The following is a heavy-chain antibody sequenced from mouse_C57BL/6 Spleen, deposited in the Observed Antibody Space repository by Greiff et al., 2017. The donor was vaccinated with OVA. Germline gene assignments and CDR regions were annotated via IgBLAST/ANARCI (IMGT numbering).Heavy chain of an antibody. CDR2: IYPGSGST. V-gene: IGHV1-62-2*01. CDR1: GYTFTEYT. J-gene: IGHJ4*01. Sequence: QVQLQQPGAELVKPGASVKLSCKASGYTFTEYTIHWVKQRPGQGLEWIGWIYPGSGSTKYNEKFKDKATLTVDKSSSTVYMGLSRLTSEDSAVXFSRRHEGYAMDYWGQGTSVTVSS. CDR3: RRHEGYAMDY.